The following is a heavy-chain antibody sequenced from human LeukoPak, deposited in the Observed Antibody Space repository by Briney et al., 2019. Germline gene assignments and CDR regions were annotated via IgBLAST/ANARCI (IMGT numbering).Heavy chain of an antibody. J-gene: IGHJ4*02. CDR3: ARDRDYYDSSGYYGHYFDY. D-gene: IGHD3-22*01. CDR1: GGSISSYY. CDR2: IYYSGST. V-gene: IGHV4-59*01. Sequence: PSETLSLTCTVSGGSISSYYWSWIRQPPGKGLEWIGYIYYSGSTNYNPSLKSRVTISVDTSKNQFSLKLSSVTAADTAVYNCARDRDYYDSSGYYGHYFDYWGQGTLVTVSS.